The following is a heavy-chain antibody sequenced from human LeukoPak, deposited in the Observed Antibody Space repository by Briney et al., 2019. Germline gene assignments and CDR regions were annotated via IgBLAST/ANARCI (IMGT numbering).Heavy chain of an antibody. J-gene: IGHJ4*02. V-gene: IGHV1-18*01. D-gene: IGHD1-26*01. CDR1: GYTFTSYG. CDR3: ARDRDLIVGATDYFDY. Sequence: ASVKVSCKASGYTFTSYGISWVRQAPGQGLEWMGWISAYNGNTNYAQKLQGRVTMTTDTSTSTAYVELRSLRSDDTAVYYCARDRDLIVGATDYFDYWGQGTLVTVSS. CDR2: ISAYNGNT.